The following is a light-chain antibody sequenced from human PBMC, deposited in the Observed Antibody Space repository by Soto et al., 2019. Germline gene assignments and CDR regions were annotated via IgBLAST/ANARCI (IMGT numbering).Light chain of an antibody. CDR1: QSVSSTY. Sequence: CQSVSSTYLIWYQQKPGQAPRLLIYGASSRATGVPDRFSGCVSGTDFTRTITALAPDHFALYSCQHFVNPLTRPFGAGT. V-gene: IGKV3-20*01. CDR3: QHFVNPLTRP. CDR2: GAS. J-gene: IGKJ4*02.